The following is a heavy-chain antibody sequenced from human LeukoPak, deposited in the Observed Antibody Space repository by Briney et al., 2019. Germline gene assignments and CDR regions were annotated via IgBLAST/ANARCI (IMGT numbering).Heavy chain of an antibody. Sequence: ASVKVSCKASGYTFTSYGISWVRQAPGQGLEWMGWISAYNGNTNYAQKLQGRVTMTTDTSTSTAYMELSSLRSEDTAVYFCARDVASSGYYWDWGQGTLVTVSS. CDR2: ISAYNGNT. CDR1: GYTFTSYG. J-gene: IGHJ4*02. D-gene: IGHD3-22*01. CDR3: ARDVASSGYYWD. V-gene: IGHV1-18*01.